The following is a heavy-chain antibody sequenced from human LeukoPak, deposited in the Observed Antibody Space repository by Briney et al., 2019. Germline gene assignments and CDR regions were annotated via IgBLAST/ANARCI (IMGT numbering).Heavy chain of an antibody. CDR1: GFTFSAYN. CDR3: ASQDIVVVPAAERDAFDI. D-gene: IGHD2-2*01. CDR2: ITSSSNAI. Sequence: GGSLRLSCTASGFTFSAYNMNWVRQAPGKGLEWVSYITSSSNAIYYADSVKGRFTISRDNAKNSLYLQMNSLRAEDTAVYYCASQDIVVVPAAERDAFDIWGQGTMVTVSS. J-gene: IGHJ3*02. V-gene: IGHV3-48*04.